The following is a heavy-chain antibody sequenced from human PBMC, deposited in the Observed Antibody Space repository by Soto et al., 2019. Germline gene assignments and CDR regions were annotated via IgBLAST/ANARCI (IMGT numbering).Heavy chain of an antibody. D-gene: IGHD6-13*01. Sequence: PSETLSLTCTVSGGSLGSCGYYWGWIRQSPGKGLEWIGNIYYSGKNFYNPSLKSRITISVDTSKNQIYLHLSAVTAADTAIFFCASIAAPGTTHFVFGGQGTLVTVS. CDR1: GGSLGSCGYY. J-gene: IGHJ1*01. CDR2: IYYSGKN. V-gene: IGHV4-39*01. CDR3: ASIAAPGTTHFVF.